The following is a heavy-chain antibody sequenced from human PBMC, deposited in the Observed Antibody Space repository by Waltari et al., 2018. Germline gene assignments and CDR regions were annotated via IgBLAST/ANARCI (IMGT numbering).Heavy chain of an antibody. CDR3: ARGPAFYYYGSGSYYPYYYGMDV. Sequence: QVQLQQWGAGLLKPSETLSLTCAVYGGSFSGYYWSWIRQPPGTGLEWIGEIKHSGSTNYNPSLKSRVTISVDTSKNQCSLKLSSVTAADTAVYYCARGPAFYYYGSGSYYPYYYGMDVWGQGTTVTVSS. V-gene: IGHV4-34*01. CDR1: GGSFSGYY. J-gene: IGHJ6*02. CDR2: IKHSGST. D-gene: IGHD3-10*01.